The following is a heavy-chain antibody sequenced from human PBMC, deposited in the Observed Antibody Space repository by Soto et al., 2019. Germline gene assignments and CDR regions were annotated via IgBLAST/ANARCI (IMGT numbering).Heavy chain of an antibody. D-gene: IGHD3-22*01. CDR1: GGSISSYY. CDR2: IYTIGST. CDR3: ARDHYYYDSSAYNWFDP. Sequence: SETLSLPCTVSGGSISSYYWSWIRQPAGKGLEWIGRIYTIGSTNYNPSLKSRVTMSLDTSKNQFSLKLSSVTAADTAVYYCARDHYYYDSSAYNWFDPWGQGTLVTVS. J-gene: IGHJ5*02. V-gene: IGHV4-4*07.